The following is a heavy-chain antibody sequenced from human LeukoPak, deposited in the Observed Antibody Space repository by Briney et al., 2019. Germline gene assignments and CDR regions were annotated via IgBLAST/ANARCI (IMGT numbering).Heavy chain of an antibody. Sequence: PGGSLRLSCAASGFDFSTYAINWVRQAPGKGLEWVSSISTMSNYIFYGDSVKGRFTISRDNSKNTLYLQMNSLRAEDTAVYYCAKDLVIVVVVAATPGDWGQGTLVTVSS. J-gene: IGHJ4*02. CDR2: ISTMSNYI. D-gene: IGHD2-15*01. CDR1: GFDFSTYA. V-gene: IGHV3-21*04. CDR3: AKDLVIVVVVAATPGD.